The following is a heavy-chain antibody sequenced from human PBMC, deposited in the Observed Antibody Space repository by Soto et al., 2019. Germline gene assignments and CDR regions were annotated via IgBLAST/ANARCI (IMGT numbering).Heavy chain of an antibody. CDR2: IWSDGSNK. CDR1: GFTFNNYA. V-gene: IGHV3-33*01. Sequence: QVQLVESGGGVVQPGRSLRLSCAASGFTFNNYAMHWVRQAPGKGLEWVTLIWSDGSNKYYVDSVKGRFTISRDNSKNTLYLQMNALRDEDTAVYYCARPSRVQVVRSTDSLDYWGQGTLVTVSS. D-gene: IGHD6-13*01. CDR3: ARPSRVQVVRSTDSLDY. J-gene: IGHJ4*02.